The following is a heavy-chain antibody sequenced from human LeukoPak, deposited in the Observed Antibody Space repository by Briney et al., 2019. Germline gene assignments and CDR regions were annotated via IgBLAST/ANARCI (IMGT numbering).Heavy chain of an antibody. V-gene: IGHV4-39*07. CDR3: ARQQTPWGPTLNWFDP. CDR1: GGSISSSSYY. Sequence: SETLSLTCTVSGGSISSSSYYWGWIRQPPGKGLEWIGSIYYSGSTYYNPSLKSRVTISVDTSKNQFSLKLSSVTAADTAVYYCARQQTPWGPTLNWFDPWGQGTLVTVSS. CDR2: IYYSGST. J-gene: IGHJ5*02. D-gene: IGHD3-16*01.